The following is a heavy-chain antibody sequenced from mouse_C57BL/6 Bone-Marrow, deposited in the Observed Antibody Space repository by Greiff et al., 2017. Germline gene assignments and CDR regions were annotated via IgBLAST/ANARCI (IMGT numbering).Heavy chain of an antibody. CDR1: GFTFSSYA. CDR2: ISSGGDYI. D-gene: IGHD2-10*02. V-gene: IGHV5-9-1*02. Sequence: EVMLVESGEGLVKPGGSLKLSCAASGFTFSSYAMSWVRQTPEKRLEWVAYISSGGDYIYYAATVKGRFTISRDNARNTLYLQMSSLKSEDTAMYYCTRDPSSNWFAYWGQGTLVTVSA. J-gene: IGHJ3*01. CDR3: TRDPSSNWFAY.